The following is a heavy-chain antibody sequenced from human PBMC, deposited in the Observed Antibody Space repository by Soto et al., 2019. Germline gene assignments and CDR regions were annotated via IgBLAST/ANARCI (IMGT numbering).Heavy chain of an antibody. J-gene: IGHJ4*02. CDR3: ASGLVTTLHY. CDR2: IYHSGST. V-gene: IGHV4-30-2*01. D-gene: IGHD4-17*01. CDR1: GGSISSGGYS. Sequence: PSETLSLTCAVSGGSISSGGYSWSWIRQPPGKGLEWTGYIYHSGSTYYNPSLKNRVTISVDRSKNQFSLKLSSVTAADTAVYYCASGLVTTLHYWGQGTLVTVSS.